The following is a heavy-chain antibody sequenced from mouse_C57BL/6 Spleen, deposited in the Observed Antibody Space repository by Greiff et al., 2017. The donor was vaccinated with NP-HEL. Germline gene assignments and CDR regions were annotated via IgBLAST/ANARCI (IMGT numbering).Heavy chain of an antibody. CDR1: GFTFSNYW. CDR2: IRLKSDNYAT. V-gene: IGHV6-3*01. J-gene: IGHJ1*03. CDR3: TALWYFDV. Sequence: EVKVEESGGGLVQPGGSMKLSCVASGFTFSNYWMNWVRQSPEKGLEWVAQIRLKSDNYATHYAESVKGRFTISRDDSKSSVYLQMNNLRAEDTGIYYCTALWYFDVWGTGTTVTVSS.